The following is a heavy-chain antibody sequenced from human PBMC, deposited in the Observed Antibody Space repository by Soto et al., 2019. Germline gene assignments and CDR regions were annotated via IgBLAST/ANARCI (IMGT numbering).Heavy chain of an antibody. Sequence: SETLSLTCTVSGGSISSSSYYWGWIRQPPGKGLEWIGSIYYSGSTYYNPSLKSRVTISVDTSKNQFSLKLSSVTAADTAVYYCARHSYYGWFDPWGQGTLVTVSS. D-gene: IGHD3-10*01. CDR1: GGSISSSSYY. V-gene: IGHV4-39*01. CDR2: IYYSGST. CDR3: ARHSYYGWFDP. J-gene: IGHJ5*02.